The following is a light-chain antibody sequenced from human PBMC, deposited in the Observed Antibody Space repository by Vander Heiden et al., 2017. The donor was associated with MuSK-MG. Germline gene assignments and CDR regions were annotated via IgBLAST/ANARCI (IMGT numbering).Light chain of an antibody. J-gene: IGKJ4*01. V-gene: IGKV1-5*03. CDR1: HFIASS. CDR2: KAS. Sequence: TQMTRHPSTLATSVGCRVTIPCRATHFIASSLAWSQQKPGQASKRLIHKASTLQNGVPSRFSGVWSATHFTLTISGLQPDEFATYNCQQDDYSSVTFGGGTTV. CDR3: QQDDYSSVT.